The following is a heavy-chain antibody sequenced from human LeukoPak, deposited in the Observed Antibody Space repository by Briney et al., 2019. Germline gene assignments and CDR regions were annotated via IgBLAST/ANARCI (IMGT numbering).Heavy chain of an antibody. CDR1: GFTFDDYA. Sequence: PGRSLRLSCAASGFTFDDYAMHWVRQAPGKGLERVSGISWNSGSIGYADSVKGRFTISRDNAKNSLYLQMNSLRAEDTALYYCAKGEAFDYWGQGTLVTVSS. CDR2: ISWNSGSI. CDR3: AKGEAFDY. V-gene: IGHV3-9*01. J-gene: IGHJ4*02.